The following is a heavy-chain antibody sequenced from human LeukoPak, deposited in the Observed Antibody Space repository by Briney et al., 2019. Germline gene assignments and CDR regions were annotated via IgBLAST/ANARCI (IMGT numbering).Heavy chain of an antibody. V-gene: IGHV4-34*01. CDR1: SGSLSGDY. D-gene: IGHD6-13*01. Sequence: SETLSLTCALYSGSLSGDYCSCIRQPPGKGLEWIGEINHSGSTNYNPSLKSRATISVDTSKNQFSLKLSSVTAADTAVDYCARALLMLHSSGWYYSPSPDDAFLIWGQGTMVTVSS. J-gene: IGHJ3*02. CDR3: ARALLMLHSSGWYYSPSPDDAFLI. CDR2: INHSGST.